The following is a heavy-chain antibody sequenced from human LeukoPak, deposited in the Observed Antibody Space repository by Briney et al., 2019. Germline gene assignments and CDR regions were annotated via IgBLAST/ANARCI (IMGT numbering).Heavy chain of an antibody. CDR2: ISSSVSTI. CDR3: ARLLAYGYGSVEDY. J-gene: IGHJ4*02. V-gene: IGHV3-48*03. Sequence: PGGSLRLSCAASGFTFSSYEMNWVRQAPGKGLEWVSYISSSVSTIYYADSVKGRFTISRDNAKNSLYLQMNSLRAEDTAVYYCARLLAYGYGSVEDYWGQGTLVTVSS. D-gene: IGHD5-18*01. CDR1: GFTFSSYE.